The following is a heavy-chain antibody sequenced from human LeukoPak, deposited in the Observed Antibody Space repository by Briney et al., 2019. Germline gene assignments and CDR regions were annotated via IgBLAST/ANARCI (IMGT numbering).Heavy chain of an antibody. J-gene: IGHJ4*02. V-gene: IGHV3-21*01. CDR2: ISSSSSYI. CDR1: GFTFSSYS. CDR3: ARDQYYGSGSYYIFDY. Sequence: PGGSLRLSCAASGFTFSSYSMNWVRQAPGKGLEWVSSISSSSSYIYYADSVKGRFTISRDNAKNSLYLQMNSLRAEDTAVYYCARDQYYGSGSYYIFDYWGQGTLVTVSS. D-gene: IGHD3-10*01.